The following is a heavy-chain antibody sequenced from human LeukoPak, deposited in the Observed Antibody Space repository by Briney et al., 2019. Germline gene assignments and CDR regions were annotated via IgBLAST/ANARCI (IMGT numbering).Heavy chain of an antibody. CDR1: GFTFSSYG. Sequence: GGSLRLSCAASGFTFSSYGMHWVRQAPGKGLEWVAVIWYDGSNKYYADSVKGRFTISRDNSKNTLYLQMNSLRAEDTAVYYCARAYYYDSGNYYNPTSSFDYWGQGTLVTVSS. J-gene: IGHJ4*02. V-gene: IGHV3-33*01. D-gene: IGHD3-10*01. CDR2: IWYDGSNK. CDR3: ARAYYYDSGNYYNPTSSFDY.